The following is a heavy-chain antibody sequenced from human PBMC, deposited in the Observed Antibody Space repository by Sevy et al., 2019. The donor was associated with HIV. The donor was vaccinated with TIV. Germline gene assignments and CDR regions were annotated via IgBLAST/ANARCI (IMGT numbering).Heavy chain of an antibody. CDR1: GFSLSTSRVG. CDR3: AHSPKPILAAAAYYGMDV. D-gene: IGHD6-13*01. V-gene: IGHV2-5*01. Sequence: SGPTLVNPTQTLTLTCTFSGFSLSTSRVGVGWIRQPPGKALEWLALIYWNDDKRYSPSLKSRLTITKDTSKNQVVLKMTNMDPVDTATYYCAHSPKPILAAAAYYGMDVWGQGTTVTVSS. CDR2: IYWNDDK. J-gene: IGHJ6*02.